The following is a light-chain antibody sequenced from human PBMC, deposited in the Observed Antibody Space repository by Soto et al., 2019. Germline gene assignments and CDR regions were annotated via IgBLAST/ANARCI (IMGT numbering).Light chain of an antibody. CDR3: SSYTSSSTRV. J-gene: IGLJ1*01. Sequence: QSVLTQPASGSGSPGQSITISCTGTSSDVGAYDFVSWYQQHPDKAPKLMIYEVSKRPSGVSNRFSGSKSVNTATLTISGLQAEDEADYYCSSYTSSSTRVFGTGTKVTVL. V-gene: IGLV2-14*03. CDR2: EVS. CDR1: SSDVGAYDF.